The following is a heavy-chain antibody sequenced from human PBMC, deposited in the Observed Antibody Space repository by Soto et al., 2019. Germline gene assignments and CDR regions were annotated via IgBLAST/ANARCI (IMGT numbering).Heavy chain of an antibody. V-gene: IGHV3-9*01. CDR2: ISWNSGSI. CDR1: GFTFDDYA. J-gene: IGHJ6*02. D-gene: IGHD5-18*01. CDR3: AKDIGAYKIQIWEPRGMDV. Sequence: GGSLRLSCAASGFTFDDYAMHWVRQAPGKDLEWVSGISWNSGSIGYVDSVKGRFTISRDNAKNSLYLQMNSLRAEDQALYYRAKDIGAYKIQIWEPRGMDVWGQGTTVNVSS.